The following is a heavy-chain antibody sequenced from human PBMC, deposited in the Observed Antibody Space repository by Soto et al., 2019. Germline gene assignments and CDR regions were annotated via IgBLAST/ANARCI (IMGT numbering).Heavy chain of an antibody. CDR2: IYYSGST. CDR3: ARWGCSGGSCERFYYYYYYMDV. Sequence: SETLSLTCTVSGGSISSSSYYWGWIRQPPGKGLEWIGSIYYSGSTYYNPSLKSRVTISVDTSKNQFSLKLGSVTAADTAVYYCARWGCSGGSCERFYYYYYYMDVWGKGTTVTVSS. CDR1: GGSISSSSYY. D-gene: IGHD2-15*01. V-gene: IGHV4-39*01. J-gene: IGHJ6*03.